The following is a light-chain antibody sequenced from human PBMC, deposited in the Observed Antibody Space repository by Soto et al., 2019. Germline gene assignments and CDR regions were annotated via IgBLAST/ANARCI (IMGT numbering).Light chain of an antibody. Sequence: LTQPASVSGSPGQSITISCTGTSSDVGNYNAVSWYQQHPGKAPKVMIYEDNKRPSGVSNRFSGSKSGDTASLTISGLQAEDEADYYCCSYAGSSLYVFGTGTKV. CDR3: CSYAGSSLYV. J-gene: IGLJ1*01. CDR2: EDN. CDR1: SSDVGNYNA. V-gene: IGLV2-23*01.